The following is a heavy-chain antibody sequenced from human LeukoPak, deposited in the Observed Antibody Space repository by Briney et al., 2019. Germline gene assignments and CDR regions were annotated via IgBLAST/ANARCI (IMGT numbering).Heavy chain of an antibody. CDR2: ISYDGSNK. D-gene: IGHD2-21*01. J-gene: IGHJ4*02. CDR1: GFTFSSYA. V-gene: IGHV3-30*14. Sequence: GGSLRLSCAASGFTFSSYAMHWVRQAPGKGLEWVAVISYDGSNKYYADSVKGRFTISRDNSKNTLYLQMNSLRAEDTAVYYCTREYCGGDCYDYWGQGTLVTVSS. CDR3: TREYCGGDCYDY.